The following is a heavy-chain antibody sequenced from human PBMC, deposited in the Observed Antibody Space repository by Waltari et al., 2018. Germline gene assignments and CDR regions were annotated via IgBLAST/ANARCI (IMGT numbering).Heavy chain of an antibody. J-gene: IGHJ4*02. CDR1: GGSISSGGYY. CDR2: IYYRGST. V-gene: IGHV4-31*03. CDR3: ARTAVVVPAAILDY. Sequence: QVQLQESGPGLVKPSQTLSLTCTVSGGSISSGGYYWSWIRQHPGKGLEWIGYIYYRGSTYYNPSLKSRVTISVDTSKNQFSLKLSSVTAADTAVYYCARTAVVVPAAILDYWGQGTLVTVSS. D-gene: IGHD2-2*02.